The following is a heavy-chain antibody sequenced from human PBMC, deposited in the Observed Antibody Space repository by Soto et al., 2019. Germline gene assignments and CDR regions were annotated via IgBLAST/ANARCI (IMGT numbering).Heavy chain of an antibody. J-gene: IGHJ4*02. CDR3: AKGGRLRSPFGL. Sequence: KPSETLSLTCAVYGESFSDNHWSWIRQPPGKGLEWIGEVSHSGYTVYNPSLKSRVTISLGTSNNQFSLKLISATAADTAVYFCAKGGRLRSPFGLWGQGTLVTVSS. CDR2: VSHSGYT. CDR1: GESFSDNH. V-gene: IGHV4-34*01. D-gene: IGHD4-17*01.